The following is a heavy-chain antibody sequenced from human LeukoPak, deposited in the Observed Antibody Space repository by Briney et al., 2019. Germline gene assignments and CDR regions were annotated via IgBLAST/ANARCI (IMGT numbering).Heavy chain of an antibody. V-gene: IGHV1-69*05. CDR1: GGTFSSYA. J-gene: IGHJ4*02. D-gene: IGHD3-22*01. Sequence: ASVTVFCKASGGTFSSYAISWVRQAPGQGLEWMGGIIPIFGTANYAQKFQGRVTITTDESTSTAYMELSSLRSEDSAVYYCARTRETPYDSSGYPYYYFDYWGQGTLVTVSS. CDR3: ARTRETPYDSSGYPYYYFDY. CDR2: IIPIFGTA.